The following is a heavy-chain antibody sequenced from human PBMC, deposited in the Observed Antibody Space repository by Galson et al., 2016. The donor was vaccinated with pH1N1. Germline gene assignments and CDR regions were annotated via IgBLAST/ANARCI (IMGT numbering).Heavy chain of an antibody. CDR1: GFSVTNNY. J-gene: IGHJ4*02. CDR3: ARDKRRYFDS. Sequence: SLRLSCAASGFSVTNNYVAWVRQAPGKGLEWVSLTYSGGTTDYAAPVKGRFTISRDSAENTVFLQLNSLRVDDTAVYYCARDKRRYFDSWGQGTLVTVSP. V-gene: IGHV3-53*01. CDR2: TYSGGTT.